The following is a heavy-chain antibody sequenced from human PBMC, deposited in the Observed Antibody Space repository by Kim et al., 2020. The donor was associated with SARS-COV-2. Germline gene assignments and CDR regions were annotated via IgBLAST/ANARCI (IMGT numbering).Heavy chain of an antibody. V-gene: IGHV4-59*01. CDR1: GGSISNYY. D-gene: IGHD6-19*01. CDR3: AKGGGHSSGYWYFDL. Sequence: SETLSLTCTVSGGSISNYYWSWIRQPPGRGLEWIGYVYYSGSTNYNPSLKSRVTISLDTSRTQFSLKLSSVTAADTAVYYCAKGGGHSSGYWYFDLWGRGTLVTVSS. CDR2: VYYSGST. J-gene: IGHJ2*01.